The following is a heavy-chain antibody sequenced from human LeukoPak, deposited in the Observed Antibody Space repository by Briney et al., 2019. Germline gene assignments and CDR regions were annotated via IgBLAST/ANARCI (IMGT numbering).Heavy chain of an antibody. CDR2: INHSGST. D-gene: IGHD2-15*01. Sequence: SETLSLTCTVSGGSISSGDYYWSWIRQPPGKGLEWIGEINHSGSTNYNPSLKSRVTISVDTSKNQFSLKLSSVTAADTAVYYCARQRRTQGYCSGGSCQLRAFDIWGQGTMVTVSS. V-gene: IGHV4-39*01. J-gene: IGHJ3*02. CDR3: ARQRRTQGYCSGGSCQLRAFDI. CDR1: GGSISSGDYY.